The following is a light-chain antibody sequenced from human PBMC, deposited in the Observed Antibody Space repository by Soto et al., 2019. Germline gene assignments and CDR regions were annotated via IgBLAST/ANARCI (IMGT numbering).Light chain of an antibody. J-gene: IGLJ2*01. CDR1: SFNIGGNT. V-gene: IGLV1-44*01. Sequence: QSELTQPPSASGTPGQRVTVSCSGSSFNIGGNTVNWYQQITGTAPKLLINSNNQRPSGVPDRFSGSKSGTSASLAISGLQSEHEADYYCAAWDDSLNGVVFGGGTKVTVL. CDR2: SNN. CDR3: AAWDDSLNGVV.